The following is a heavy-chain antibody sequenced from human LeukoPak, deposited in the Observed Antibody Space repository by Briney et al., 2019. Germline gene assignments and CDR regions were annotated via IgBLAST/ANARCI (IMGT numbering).Heavy chain of an antibody. D-gene: IGHD4-17*01. CDR3: ARGGGDYGDYEIDY. J-gene: IGHJ4*02. V-gene: IGHV4-30-2*01. CDR1: GDSISSGGYS. CDR2: IYHSGST. Sequence: SSETLSLTCTVSGDSISSGGYSWSWIRQPPGKGLEWIGYIYHSGSTYYNPSLKSRVTISVDRSKNQFSLKLSSVTAADTAVYYCARGGGDYGDYEIDYWGQGTLVTVSS.